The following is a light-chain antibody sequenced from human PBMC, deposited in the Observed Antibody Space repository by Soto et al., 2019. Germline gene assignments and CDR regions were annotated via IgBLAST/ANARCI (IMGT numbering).Light chain of an antibody. J-gene: IGKJ1*01. V-gene: IGKV2-28*01. CDR1: QSLLHSNGYNY. Sequence: DLVMTQSPLSLPVTPGEPASISCRSSQSLLHSNGYNYLDWYLQKPGQSPQLLIYLSSIRASGVPDRFSGSGSGTDFTLKISRVEAEDVGVYYCMQALQIPQTFGQGTKVEIK. CDR3: MQALQIPQT. CDR2: LSS.